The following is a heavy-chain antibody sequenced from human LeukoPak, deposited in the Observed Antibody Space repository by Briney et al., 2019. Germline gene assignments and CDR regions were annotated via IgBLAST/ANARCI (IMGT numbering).Heavy chain of an antibody. D-gene: IGHD5-18*01. J-gene: IGHJ4*02. Sequence: ASVKVSCKASGYTFTSYAMHWVRQAPGQRLEWMGWINAGNGNTKYPQKFQGRVTITRDTSASTAYMELSSLRSEDTAVYYCAREGIQLRIFEGFDYWGQGTLVTVSS. V-gene: IGHV1-3*01. CDR2: INAGNGNT. CDR1: GYTFTSYA. CDR3: AREGIQLRIFEGFDY.